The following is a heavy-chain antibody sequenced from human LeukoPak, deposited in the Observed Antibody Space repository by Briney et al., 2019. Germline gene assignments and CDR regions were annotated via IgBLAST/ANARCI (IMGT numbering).Heavy chain of an antibody. J-gene: IGHJ4*02. CDR3: ARDVRYHYGSGSPGIDY. V-gene: IGHV3-74*01. CDR2: INSDGSST. D-gene: IGHD3-10*01. CDR1: GFTFSSYW. Sequence: HSGGSLRLSCAASGFTFSSYWMHWVRQAPGKGLVWVSRINSDGSSTSYADSAKGRFTISRDNAKNTLYLQMNSLRAEDTAVYYCARDVRYHYGSGSPGIDYWGQGTLVTVSS.